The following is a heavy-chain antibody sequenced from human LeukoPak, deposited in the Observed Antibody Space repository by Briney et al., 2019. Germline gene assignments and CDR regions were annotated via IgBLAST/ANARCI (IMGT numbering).Heavy chain of an antibody. CDR1: GDSVSSNSVA. Sequence: SQTLSLTCAISGDSVSSNSVACHWIRQSPSRGLEWLGRTYYRSKGLNDYLASVKSRIIINPDTSNNQFSLQLNSVTPEDTAVYYCARTKGLKDGIAATDYWGQGTLVTVSS. CDR3: ARTKGLKDGIAATDY. D-gene: IGHD6-13*01. J-gene: IGHJ4*02. CDR2: TYYRSKGLN. V-gene: IGHV6-1*01.